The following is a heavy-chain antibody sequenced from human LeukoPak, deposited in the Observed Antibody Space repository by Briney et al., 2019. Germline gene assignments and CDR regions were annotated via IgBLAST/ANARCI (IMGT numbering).Heavy chain of an antibody. J-gene: IGHJ4*02. V-gene: IGHV3-23*01. CDR3: AKVGSDYIWGSYRYTGLYYFDY. CDR1: GFTFSSYA. D-gene: IGHD3-16*02. CDR2: ISGSGGST. Sequence: PGGSLRLSCAASGFTFSSYAMSWVRQAPGKGLEWVSAISGSGGSTYYADSVKGRFTISRDNSKNTLYLQMNSLRAEDTAVYYCAKVGSDYIWGSYRYTGLYYFDYWGQGTLVTVSS.